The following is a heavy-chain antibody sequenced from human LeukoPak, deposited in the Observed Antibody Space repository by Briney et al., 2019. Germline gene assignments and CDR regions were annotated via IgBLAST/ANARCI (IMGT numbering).Heavy chain of an antibody. J-gene: IGHJ4*02. V-gene: IGHV1-2*02. CDR1: GFTFTGYY. D-gene: IGHD3-10*01. CDR3: ARDRITMVRGVINQLGY. Sequence: ASVKVSCKASGFTFTGYYMHWVRQAPGQGLEWMGWINLYSGGTNYAQKFQGRVTMTRDTSISTAYMELSRLRSDDTAVYYCARDRITMVRGVINQLGYWGQGTLVTVSS. CDR2: INLYSGGT.